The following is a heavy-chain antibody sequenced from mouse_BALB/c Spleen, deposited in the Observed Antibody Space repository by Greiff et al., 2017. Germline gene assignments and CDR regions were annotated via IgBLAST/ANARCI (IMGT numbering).Heavy chain of an antibody. J-gene: IGHJ2*01. CDR1: GYSITSDYA. V-gene: IGHV3-2*02. CDR2: ISYSGST. Sequence: EVKLMESGPGLVKPSQSLSLTCTVTGYSITSDYAWNWIRQFPGNKLEWMGYISYSGSTSYNPSLKSRISITRDTSKNQFFLQLNSVTTEDTATYYCARSTYGGYFDYWGQGTTLTVSS. CDR3: ARSTYGGYFDY. D-gene: IGHD1-1*02.